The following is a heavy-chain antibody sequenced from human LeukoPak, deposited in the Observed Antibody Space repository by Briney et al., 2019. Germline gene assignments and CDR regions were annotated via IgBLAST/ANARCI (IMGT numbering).Heavy chain of an antibody. V-gene: IGHV3-30-3*01. CDR3: ASGPWLEYFDY. CDR1: GFTFSSYA. CDR2: ISYDGSNK. Sequence: GRSLRLSCAASGFTFSSYAMHWVRQAPGKGLEWVAVISYDGSNKYYADSVKGRFTISRDNPKNTLYLQMNSLRAEDTAVYYCASGPWLEYFDYWGQGTLVTVSS. D-gene: IGHD3-22*01. J-gene: IGHJ4*02.